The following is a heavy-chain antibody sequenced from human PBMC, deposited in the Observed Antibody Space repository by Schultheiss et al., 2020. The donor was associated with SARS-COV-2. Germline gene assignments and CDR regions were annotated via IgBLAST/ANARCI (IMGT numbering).Heavy chain of an antibody. CDR3: AKSRVPAAISYYYGMDV. CDR1: GFTFSSYG. J-gene: IGHJ6*02. V-gene: IGHV3-30*18. D-gene: IGHD2-2*02. Sequence: GGSLRLSCAASGFTFSSYGMHWVRQAPGKGLEWVAVISYDGSNKYYADSVKGRFTISRDNSKNTLYLQMNSLRAEDTAVYYCAKSRVPAAISYYYGMDVWGQGTTVTVSS. CDR2: ISYDGSNK.